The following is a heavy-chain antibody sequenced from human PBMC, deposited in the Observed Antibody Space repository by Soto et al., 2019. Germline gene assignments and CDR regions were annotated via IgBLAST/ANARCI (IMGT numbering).Heavy chain of an antibody. Sequence: QDQLVQSGPEVQKPGASVKVSCTASGYTFLNYAFHWVRQAPGHRLEWMGWINAANGKTEYAQKFQGRVTMARDTANTGYMELRNLRSEDTAVYFSVNRGRVAGRFGFWGQGTLVTVSS. CDR3: VNRGRVAGRFGF. J-gene: IGHJ4*02. CDR1: GYTFLNYA. D-gene: IGHD3-16*01. CDR2: INAANGKT. V-gene: IGHV1-3*01.